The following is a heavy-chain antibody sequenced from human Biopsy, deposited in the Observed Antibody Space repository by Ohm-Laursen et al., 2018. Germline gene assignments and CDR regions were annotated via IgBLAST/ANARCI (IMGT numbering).Heavy chain of an antibody. CDR3: ALGGGSYVNFDY. CDR1: GGSISNYF. Sequence: PSQTLSLTCAVSGGSISNYFWTWIRQPPGKGLEWIGYFRFEDRTGYNSSLKSRVTISADTSKNQFSLRLSSVTAADTAVYYCALGGGSYVNFDYWGQGTLVTVSS. V-gene: IGHV4-59*01. J-gene: IGHJ4*02. CDR2: FRFEDRT. D-gene: IGHD1-26*01.